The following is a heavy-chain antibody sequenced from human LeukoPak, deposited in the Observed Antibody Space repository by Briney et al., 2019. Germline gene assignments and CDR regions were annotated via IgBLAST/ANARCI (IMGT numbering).Heavy chain of an antibody. CDR3: ARGSVYCSSTSCYTYYFAY. J-gene: IGHJ4*02. CDR2: INSDGSSK. V-gene: IGHV3-74*01. D-gene: IGHD2-2*01. CDR1: GFIFSSYW. Sequence: GGSLRLSCAASGFIFSSYWMHWVRQAPGKGLVWVSRINSDGSSKSYADSAKGRFTISRDNAKNTLYLQMNSLRAEDTAVYYCARGSVYCSSTSCYTYYFAYWGQGNLVTVSS.